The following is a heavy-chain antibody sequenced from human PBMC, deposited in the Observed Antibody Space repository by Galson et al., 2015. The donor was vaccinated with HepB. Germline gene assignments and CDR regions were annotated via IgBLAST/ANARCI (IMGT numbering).Heavy chain of an antibody. Sequence: CAISGDSVSSTSAAWNWIRQSPSRGLEWLGRTHYRSKWYSDYAVSVKSRITVNPDTSKNQFSLQLNSVTPEDTAVYYCARSVGATFDYWGQGTLVTVSS. D-gene: IGHD1-26*01. V-gene: IGHV6-1*01. CDR2: THYRSKWYS. J-gene: IGHJ4*02. CDR3: ARSVGATFDY. CDR1: GDSVSSTSAA.